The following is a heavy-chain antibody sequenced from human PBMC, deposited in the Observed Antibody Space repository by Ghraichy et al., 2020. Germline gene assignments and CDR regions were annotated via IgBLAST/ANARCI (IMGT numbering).Heavy chain of an antibody. CDR2: VYHSGST. J-gene: IGHJ4*02. CDR1: GGPVSSSSYY. CDR3: ARALWGYGGNSLDY. D-gene: IGHD4-23*01. V-gene: IGHV4-61*01. Sequence: SETLSLTCTVSGGPVSSSSYYWNWIRLPPGKGLEWIGFVYHSGSTNYNPSLRSRVTMSVDTSKNQFSLKLSSVTAADTAVYYCARALWGYGGNSLDYWGQGALVTVSS.